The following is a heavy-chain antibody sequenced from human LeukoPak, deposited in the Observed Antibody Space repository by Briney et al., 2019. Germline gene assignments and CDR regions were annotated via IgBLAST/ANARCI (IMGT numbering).Heavy chain of an antibody. Sequence: GASVKVSCKASGYTFTSYGISWVRQAPGQGLEWMGWISAYNGNTDYAQKLQGRVTMTTDTSTSTAYMELRSLRSDDTAVYYCAISGYSSGWESYYFDYWGQGTLVTVSS. J-gene: IGHJ4*02. CDR2: ISAYNGNT. CDR3: AISGYSSGWESYYFDY. CDR1: GYTFTSYG. V-gene: IGHV1-18*01. D-gene: IGHD6-19*01.